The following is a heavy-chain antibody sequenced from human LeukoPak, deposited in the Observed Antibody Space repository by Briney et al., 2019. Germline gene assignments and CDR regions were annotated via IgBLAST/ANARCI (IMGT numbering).Heavy chain of an antibody. CDR3: ARFKGGTGFDY. J-gene: IGHJ4*02. V-gene: IGHV4-39*01. CDR2: ISSSGKA. Sequence: PSETLSLTCAVSGGSITTTDFDWAWLRQPPGQGFEWIATISSSGKAYYYPSLMSRVTISVDTSKNKFSLDETSVTAADTGLFYCARFKGGTGFDYWGRGILVIVS. CDR1: GGSITTTDFD. D-gene: IGHD1-26*01.